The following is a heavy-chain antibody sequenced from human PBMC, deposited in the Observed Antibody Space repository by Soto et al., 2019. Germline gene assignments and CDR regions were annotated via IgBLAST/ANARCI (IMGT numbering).Heavy chain of an antibody. V-gene: IGHV1-3*01. J-gene: IGHJ5*02. CDR3: ARILMVRGVPRWSAP. Sequence: ASVKVSCKASGYTFTSYAMHWVRQAPGQRLEWMGWINAGNGNTKYSQKFQGRVTITRDTSASTAYMELSSLRSEDTAVYYCARILMVRGVPRWSAPWGQGTLVAVSS. CDR2: INAGNGNT. D-gene: IGHD3-10*01. CDR1: GYTFTSYA.